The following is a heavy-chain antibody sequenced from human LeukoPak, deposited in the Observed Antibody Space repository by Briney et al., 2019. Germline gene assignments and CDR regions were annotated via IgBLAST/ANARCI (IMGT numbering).Heavy chain of an antibody. CDR1: GGSISSYY. CDR2: IYYSGST. Sequence: SETLSLTCTVSGGSISSYYWSWIRQPPGKGLEWIGYIYYSGSTNYNPSLKSRVTISVDTSKNQFSLKLSSVTAADTAVYYCARNSSSWYDFGDYYYYVDVSGKGTTVTVSS. D-gene: IGHD6-13*01. V-gene: IGHV4-59*01. J-gene: IGHJ6*03. CDR3: ARNSSSWYDFGDYYYYVDV.